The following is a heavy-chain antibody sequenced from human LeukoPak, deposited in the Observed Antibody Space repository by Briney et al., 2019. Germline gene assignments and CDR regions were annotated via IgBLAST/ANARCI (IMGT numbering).Heavy chain of an antibody. D-gene: IGHD7-27*01. Sequence: PSETLSLTCTVSGGSISSYYWSWIRQPPGKGPEWVGYIFYSGSTNYNPSLKSQVTMSVDTSKNQFSLKLSSVTAADTAVYYCARRRWGGPDAFDIWGQGTMVTVSS. CDR1: GGSISSYY. CDR3: ARRRWGGPDAFDI. J-gene: IGHJ3*02. CDR2: IFYSGST. V-gene: IGHV4-59*08.